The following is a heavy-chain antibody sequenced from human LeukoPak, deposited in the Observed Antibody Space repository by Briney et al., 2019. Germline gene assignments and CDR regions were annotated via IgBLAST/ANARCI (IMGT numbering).Heavy chain of an antibody. Sequence: GGSLRLSCAASGFIFDDYAIHWVRQAPGKGLEWVSLISWDGGSTYYADSVKGRFTISRDNSKNSLYLQMNSLRAEDTALYYCAKGVRRGQGGYYFDYWGPGNPGHRLL. V-gene: IGHV3-43D*03. CDR1: GFIFDDYA. CDR2: ISWDGGST. J-gene: IGHJ4*02. CDR3: AKGVRRGQGGYYFDY. D-gene: IGHD3-10*01.